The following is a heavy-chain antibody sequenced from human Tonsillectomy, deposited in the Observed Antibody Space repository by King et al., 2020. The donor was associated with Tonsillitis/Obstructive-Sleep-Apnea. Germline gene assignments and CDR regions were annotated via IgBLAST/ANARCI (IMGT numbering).Heavy chain of an antibody. J-gene: IGHJ3*02. V-gene: IGHV4-59*01. D-gene: IGHD2-8*01. CDR3: ARDMVLEAGGDAFDI. CDR1: GGSISSYY. CDR2: IYYSGST. Sequence: QLQESGPGLVKPSETLSLTCTVSGGSISSYYWSWIRQPPGKGLEWIGYIYYSGSTNYNPSLKSRVTISADTSKNQFSLKLSSVTAADTAVYYCARDMVLEAGGDAFDIWGQGTMVTVSS.